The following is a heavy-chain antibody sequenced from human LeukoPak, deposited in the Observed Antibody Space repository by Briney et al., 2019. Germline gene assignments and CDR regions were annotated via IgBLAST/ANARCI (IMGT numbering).Heavy chain of an antibody. D-gene: IGHD2-2*02. V-gene: IGHV5-51*01. J-gene: IGHJ4*02. CDR1: GYTFTNYW. CDR3: ARQEGLYNFAY. Sequence: KGGESLNISSQCSGYTFTNYWIGWVRKIPGKDLNGMGIIYPGDSDTTYSPSFKGQVTISADKSNSTAYLQRSSLKAADTAMYYCARQEGLYNFAYWGQGTLVTVSS. CDR2: IYPGDSDT.